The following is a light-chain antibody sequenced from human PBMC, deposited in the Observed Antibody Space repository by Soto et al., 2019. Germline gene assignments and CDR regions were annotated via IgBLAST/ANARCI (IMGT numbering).Light chain of an antibody. J-gene: IGKJ5*01. Sequence: DIQLSQSPSFLSASVGDRVTITCRASQGISSYLAWYQQKPGKAPKFLIYAASTLRGGVPSRFSGSGSGTEFTLTNSSLHPENFATYYCQGLNDYPITFGQGTRLEI. V-gene: IGKV1-9*01. CDR3: QGLNDYPIT. CDR1: QGISSY. CDR2: AAS.